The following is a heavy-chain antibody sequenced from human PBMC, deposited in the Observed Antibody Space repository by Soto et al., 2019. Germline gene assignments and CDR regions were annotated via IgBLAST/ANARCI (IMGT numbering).Heavy chain of an antibody. CDR2: FSSSGGST. D-gene: IGHD2-15*01. CDR3: TKANRYCSGANCFTFDY. V-gene: IGHV3-23*01. Sequence: PGGSLRLSCAASGFPFSSYAMSWVRQAPGKGLEWVSTFSSSGGSTYYADSVKGRFTISRDNSKNTLYLQMNSLRAEDTAVYYCTKANRYCSGANCFTFDYWGLGTLVTVSS. J-gene: IGHJ4*02. CDR1: GFPFSSYA.